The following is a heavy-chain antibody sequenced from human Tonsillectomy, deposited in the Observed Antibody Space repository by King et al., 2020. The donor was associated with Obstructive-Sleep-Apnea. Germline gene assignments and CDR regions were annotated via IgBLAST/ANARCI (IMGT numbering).Heavy chain of an antibody. CDR1: GFTFISNW. Sequence: VQLVESGEGLFRPGGSWDLPGEAFGFTFISNWRSGVRKGQGKGLEWVAKTKQDGREKYYADSVKGRFTISRDKAKNSLYLQMKSLRAEDTAVYYCARIAQVAVAAFDIWGQGTMVTVSS. CDR3: ARIAQVAVAAFDI. D-gene: IGHD6-19*01. CDR2: TKQDGREK. J-gene: IGHJ3*02. V-gene: IGHV3-7*03.